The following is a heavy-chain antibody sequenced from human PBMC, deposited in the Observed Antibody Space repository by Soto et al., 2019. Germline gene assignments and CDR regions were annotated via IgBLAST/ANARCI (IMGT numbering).Heavy chain of an antibody. CDR3: ARYIVVVVAATRASNWFDP. J-gene: IGHJ5*02. D-gene: IGHD2-15*01. Sequence: SETLSLTCAVYGLTFSGYYWSWIRQPPGKGLEWIGEINHSGSTNYNPSLKSRVTISVDTSKNQFSLKLSSVTAADTAVYYCARYIVVVVAATRASNWFDPWGQGTLVTVSS. CDR1: GLTFSGYY. V-gene: IGHV4-34*01. CDR2: INHSGST.